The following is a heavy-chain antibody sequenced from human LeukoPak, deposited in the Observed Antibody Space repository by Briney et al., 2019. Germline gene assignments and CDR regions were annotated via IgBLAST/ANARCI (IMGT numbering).Heavy chain of an antibody. CDR2: IYPGDSDT. V-gene: IGHV5-51*01. Sequence: GESLKISCKGSGYSFTSYWIGWVRQMPGKGLEWMGIIYPGDSDTRYSPSFQGQVTISADKSISTAYLQWSSLKASDTAMYYCARQGDYGEQGYYYYGMDVWGQGTTVTVSS. CDR1: GYSFTSYW. J-gene: IGHJ6*02. CDR3: ARQGDYGEQGYYYYGMDV. D-gene: IGHD4-17*01.